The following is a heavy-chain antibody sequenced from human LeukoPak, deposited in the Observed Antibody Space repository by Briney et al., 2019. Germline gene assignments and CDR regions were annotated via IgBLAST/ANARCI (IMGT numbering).Heavy chain of an antibody. Sequence: RGSLRLSCAASGLHFSGTAMSWVRQAPGKGLEWVSAISHDGMNAYYADSVKGRFTISRDNSKKTVSLEVSSLTAADTGVYYCAKDGAQYSSGPECDPRGQGALVTVSP. CDR1: GLHFSGTA. CDR3: AKDGAQYSSGPECDP. CDR2: ISHDGMNA. J-gene: IGHJ5*02. D-gene: IGHD6-19*01. V-gene: IGHV3-23*01.